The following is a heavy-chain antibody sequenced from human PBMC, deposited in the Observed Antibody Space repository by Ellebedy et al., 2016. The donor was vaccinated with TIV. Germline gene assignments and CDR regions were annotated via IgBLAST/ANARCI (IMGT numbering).Heavy chain of an antibody. CDR3: ARIRFVEWSAAADY. CDR2: IYSGGST. J-gene: IGHJ4*02. D-gene: IGHD3-3*01. Sequence: GESLKISCAASGFTVSSNYMSWVRQAPGKGLEWVSVIYSGGSTYYADSVKGRFTVSRDNSKNTLYLQMNSLRAEDTAVYYCARIRFVEWSAAADYWGQGTLVTVSS. V-gene: IGHV3-66*01. CDR1: GFTVSSNY.